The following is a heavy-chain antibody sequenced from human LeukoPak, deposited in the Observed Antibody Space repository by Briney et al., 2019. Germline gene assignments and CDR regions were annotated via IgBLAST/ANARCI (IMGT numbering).Heavy chain of an antibody. D-gene: IGHD5-24*01. CDR1: GGTFSSFA. J-gene: IGHJ4*02. CDR3: ARGDVEMAYFDY. Sequence: ASVTVSCTASGGTFSSFAVSWVRQAPGQGLEWMGRIIPILGIANYAQKFQGRVTITADKSTSTAYMELSSLRSEDTAVYYCARGDVEMAYFDYWGQGTLVTVSS. CDR2: IIPILGIA. V-gene: IGHV1-69*04.